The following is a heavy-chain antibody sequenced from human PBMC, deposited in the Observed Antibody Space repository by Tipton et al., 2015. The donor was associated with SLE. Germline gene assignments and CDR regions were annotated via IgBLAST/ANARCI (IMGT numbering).Heavy chain of an antibody. J-gene: IGHJ4*02. Sequence: TLSLTCTVSGGSISSSSYFWGWIRQPPGKGLEWIGSIYYSGTTYYNPSLESRVTISADTSKNQVSLKLNSVTAADTAVYYCASQQWLVRFDYWGQGALVTVSS. D-gene: IGHD6-19*01. CDR1: GGSISSSSYF. CDR3: ASQQWLVRFDY. CDR2: IYYSGTT. V-gene: IGHV4-39*07.